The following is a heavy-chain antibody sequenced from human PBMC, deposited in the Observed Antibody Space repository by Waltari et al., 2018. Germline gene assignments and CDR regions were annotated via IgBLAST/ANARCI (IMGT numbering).Heavy chain of an antibody. CDR1: GYTFSSYA. J-gene: IGHJ6*03. CDR2: SNTGNGYT. D-gene: IGHD1-26*01. CDR3: ARSSGSYSMDV. V-gene: IGHV1-3*02. Sequence: QVQLVQSGAEVKKPGASVKVSCKASGYTFSSYAMHWVRQAPGQRLEWMGWSNTGNGYTKCSQECQGRVTITRDTSASTAYMELSSLRSEDTAVYYCARSSGSYSMDVWGQGTTVTVAS.